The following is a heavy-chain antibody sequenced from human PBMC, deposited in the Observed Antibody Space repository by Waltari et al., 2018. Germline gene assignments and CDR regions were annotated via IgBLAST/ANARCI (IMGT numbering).Heavy chain of an antibody. CDR2: IIPFLGRA. V-gene: IGHV1-69*12. CDR3: ARRSNSDYILDY. CDR1: GGTFNSYA. D-gene: IGHD4-4*01. Sequence: QVQLVQSGAEVKKPGSSVKVSCKASGGTFNSYAISWVRQVPGQGLEWMGGIIPFLGRADYAQKFQGRVTITADESTTTAYMDLSSLRSDDTAVYYCARRSNSDYILDYWGQGTLVTVFS. J-gene: IGHJ4*02.